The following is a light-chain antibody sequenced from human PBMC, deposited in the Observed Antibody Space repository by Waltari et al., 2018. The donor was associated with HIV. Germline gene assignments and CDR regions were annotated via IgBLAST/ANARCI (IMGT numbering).Light chain of an antibody. V-gene: IGLV1-47*01. CDR2: GNN. J-gene: IGLJ2*01. CDR1: TSNIGNNY. Sequence: SVLTQPPSASGTPGQRVIISCSGSTSNIGNNYVFWYQHLPGPAPKLLIHGNNQQSSGVPDRFSCSASGTSASLAIGCLRSEDETNYYCVAWDDSARGVVFGGGTKVAVL. CDR3: VAWDDSARGVV.